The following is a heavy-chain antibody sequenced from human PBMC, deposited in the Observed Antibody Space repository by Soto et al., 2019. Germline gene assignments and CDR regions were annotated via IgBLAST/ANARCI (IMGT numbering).Heavy chain of an antibody. J-gene: IGHJ5*02. CDR1: GGSISSGDYY. D-gene: IGHD6-13*01. V-gene: IGHV4-30-4*01. CDR2: IYYSGST. Sequence: TLSLTCTVSGGSISSGDYYWSWIRQPPGKGLEWIGYIYYSGSTYYNPSLKSRVTISVDTSKNQFSLKLSSVTAADTAVYYCARTLTAAGSWFDPWGQGTLVTVSS. CDR3: ARTLTAAGSWFDP.